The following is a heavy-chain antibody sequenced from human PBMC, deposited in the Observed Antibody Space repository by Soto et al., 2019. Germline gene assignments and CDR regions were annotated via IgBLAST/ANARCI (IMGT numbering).Heavy chain of an antibody. CDR3: AREPGIDYGDYLRYFDL. J-gene: IGHJ2*01. CDR1: GFTFSSYA. D-gene: IGHD4-17*01. Sequence: QVQLVESGGGVVQPGRSLRLSCAASGFTFSSYAMHWVRQAPGKGLEWVAVISYDGSNKYYADSVKGRFTISRDNYKNTLYLQMNSRRAEDTAVYYCAREPGIDYGDYLRYFDLWGRGTLVTVSS. CDR2: ISYDGSNK. V-gene: IGHV3-30-3*01.